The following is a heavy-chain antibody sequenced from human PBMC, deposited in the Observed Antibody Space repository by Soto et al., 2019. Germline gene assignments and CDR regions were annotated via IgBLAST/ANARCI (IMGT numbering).Heavy chain of an antibody. J-gene: IGHJ4*02. CDR2: ISSSSSYI. CDR3: ARDPTWIQLSFDY. Sequence: GGSLRLSCAASGFTFSSYSTNWVRQAPGKGLEWVSSISSSSSYIYYADSVKGRFTISRDNAKNSLYLQMNSLRAEDTAVYYCARDPTWIQLSFDYWGQGTLVTVSS. D-gene: IGHD5-18*01. V-gene: IGHV3-21*01. CDR1: GFTFSSYS.